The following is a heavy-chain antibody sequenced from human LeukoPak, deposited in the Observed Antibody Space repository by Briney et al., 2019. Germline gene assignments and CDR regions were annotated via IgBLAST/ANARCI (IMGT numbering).Heavy chain of an antibody. CDR2: IYYSGST. Sequence: QSSETLSLTCTVSGGSISSYYWSWIRQPPGKGLEWIGYIYYSGSTNYNPSFKSRVTISVDTSKNQFSLKLSSVTAADTAVYYCASLTGNSDAFDIWGQGTMVTVSS. V-gene: IGHV4-59*01. J-gene: IGHJ3*02. CDR1: GGSISSYY. CDR3: ASLTGNSDAFDI. D-gene: IGHD4-23*01.